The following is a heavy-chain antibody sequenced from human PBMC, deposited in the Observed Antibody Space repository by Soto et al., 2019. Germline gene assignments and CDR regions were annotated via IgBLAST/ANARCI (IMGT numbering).Heavy chain of an antibody. J-gene: IGHJ4*02. CDR3: ARVRYDGYFDY. D-gene: IGHD3-16*02. CDR2: IYHSGST. CDR1: GYSISSGYY. V-gene: IGHV4-38-2*01. Sequence: KTSETLSLTCAVSGYSISSGYYWGWIRQPPGKGLEWIGSIYHSGSTYYNPSLKSRVTISVDTSKNQFSLKLSSVTAADTAVYYCARVRYDGYFDYWGQGTLVTVSS.